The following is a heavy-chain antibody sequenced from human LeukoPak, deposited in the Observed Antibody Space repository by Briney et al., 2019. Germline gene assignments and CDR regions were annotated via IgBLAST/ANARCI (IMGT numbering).Heavy chain of an antibody. CDR3: AKDLVAMIVVALGY. V-gene: IGHV3-30-3*01. Sequence: GGSLRLSCAASGFTFSSYAMHWVRQAPGKGLEWVAVISYDGSNKYYADSVKGRFTISRDNSKNTLYLQMNSLRAEDTAVYYCAKDLVAMIVVALGYWGQGTLVTVSS. D-gene: IGHD3-22*01. CDR1: GFTFSSYA. CDR2: ISYDGSNK. J-gene: IGHJ4*02.